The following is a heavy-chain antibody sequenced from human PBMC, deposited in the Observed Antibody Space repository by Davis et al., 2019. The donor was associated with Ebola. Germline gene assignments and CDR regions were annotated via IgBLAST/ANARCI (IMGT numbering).Heavy chain of an antibody. CDR2: IYHSGST. CDR3: LPFDY. V-gene: IGHV4-61*05. J-gene: IGHJ4*02. D-gene: IGHD2-8*01. CDR1: GGSISSSSYY. Sequence: MPLETLSLTCTVSGGSISSSSYYWSWIRQPPGKGLEWIGEIYHSGSTNYNPSLKSRVTISVDKSKNQFTAVYYCARENCTNGVCYLPFDYWGQGTLVTVSS.